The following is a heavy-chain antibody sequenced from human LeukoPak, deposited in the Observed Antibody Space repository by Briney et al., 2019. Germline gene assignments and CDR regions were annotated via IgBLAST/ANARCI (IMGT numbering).Heavy chain of an antibody. CDR2: ISSNNDYI. CDR3: ARVAVAAAGTDY. D-gene: IGHD6-13*01. Sequence: GGSLRLSCAASGFTSSSYSMNWVRRAPGKGLEWVSSISSNNDYIYYADSVKGRFTISRDNAKNSLFLQMNSLRAEDTAVYYCARVAVAAAGTDYWGQGTLVTVSS. J-gene: IGHJ4*02. V-gene: IGHV3-21*01. CDR1: GFTSSSYS.